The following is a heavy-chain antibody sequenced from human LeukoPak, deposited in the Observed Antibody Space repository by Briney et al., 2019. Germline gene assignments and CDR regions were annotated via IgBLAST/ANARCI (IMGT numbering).Heavy chain of an antibody. J-gene: IGHJ4*02. D-gene: IGHD6-19*01. CDR2: IKEDGSEK. CDR1: GLTFSFYW. V-gene: IGHV3-7*01. Sequence: GGSLRLSCAASGLTFSFYWMSWVRQAPGKGLEWVANIKEDGSEKFYVDSVKGRFSISRDNSKNTLYLQMNSLRAEDTAVYYCARSPPIAVAQTSYFDYWGQGTLVTVSS. CDR3: ARSPPIAVAQTSYFDY.